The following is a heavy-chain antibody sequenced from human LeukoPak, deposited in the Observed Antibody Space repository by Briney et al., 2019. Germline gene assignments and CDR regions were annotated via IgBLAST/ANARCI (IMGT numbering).Heavy chain of an antibody. D-gene: IGHD3-9*01. V-gene: IGHV3-74*01. J-gene: IGHJ4*02. Sequence: SGGSLRLSCVASGFSFSKYWMHWVRQTPGEGLVWVARIKEDGTHTSYADSVKGLFTISRDNARNTVFLQMNSLRAEDTAVYYCARDFDMGITPGDDFDFWGQGTLVTVSS. CDR3: ARDFDMGITPGDDFDF. CDR2: IKEDGTHT. CDR1: GFSFSKYW.